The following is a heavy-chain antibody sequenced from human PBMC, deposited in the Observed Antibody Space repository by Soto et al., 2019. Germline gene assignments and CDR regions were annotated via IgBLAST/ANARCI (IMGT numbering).Heavy chain of an antibody. CDR3: ARERFGGGEFDY. D-gene: IGHD3-10*01. J-gene: IGHJ4*02. CDR2: IHHGGTT. CDR1: GGSISSGGYS. V-gene: IGHV4-30-2*01. Sequence: QLQLQESGSGLVTPSQTLSLTCAVYGGSISSGGYSWNWIRQPPGKGLGWIAYIHHGGTTHYNPSLRSRVTISVYTSKNQFSLMLASVTAADTAVYYCARERFGGGEFDYWGQGTLVTVSS.